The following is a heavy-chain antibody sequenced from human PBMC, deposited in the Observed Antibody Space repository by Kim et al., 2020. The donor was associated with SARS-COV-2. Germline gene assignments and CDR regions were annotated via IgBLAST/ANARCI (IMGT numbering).Heavy chain of an antibody. D-gene: IGHD6-19*01. CDR1: GLTFWSYA. CDR2: ISGSGGST. V-gene: IGHV3-23*01. CDR3: TKDRSVPGTPSV. J-gene: IGHJ4*02. Sequence: GGSLRLSCTTSGLTFWSYAMSWVRQAPGKGLEWVSGISGSGGSTYYADSVKGRFTMSRDVLKNTVYLQMSSLRADDTARYFCTKDRSVPGTPSVWGQGTLVTVSS.